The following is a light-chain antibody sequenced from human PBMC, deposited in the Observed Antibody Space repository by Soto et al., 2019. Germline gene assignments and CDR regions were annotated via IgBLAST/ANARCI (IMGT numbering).Light chain of an antibody. J-gene: IGKJ4*01. V-gene: IGKV3-20*01. CDR1: QSVSSSY. CDR3: QQLSSFPLT. Sequence: IVLSQSPGTLSLYQGERATLSCRASQSVSSSYLAWYQQKPGQAPKLLLYHASTRATGVPDRFIGSGSGTDFTLTISRLEPEDFAVYYCQQLSSFPLTFGGG. CDR2: HAS.